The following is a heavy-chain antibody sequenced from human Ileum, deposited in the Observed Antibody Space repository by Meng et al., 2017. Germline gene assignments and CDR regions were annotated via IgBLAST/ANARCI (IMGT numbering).Heavy chain of an antibody. CDR2: IRSKANNYAT. CDR1: GFTFSGSA. CDR3: TRQNETSGGYFDY. D-gene: IGHD3-10*01. J-gene: IGHJ4*02. Sequence: GGSLRLSCTASGFTFSGSAMHWVRQASGKGLEWVGRIRSKANNYATAYAASMKGRFTVSRDDSENTAYLQLNSLETEDTAVYYCTRQNETSGGYFDYWGQGTLVTVSS. V-gene: IGHV3-73*01.